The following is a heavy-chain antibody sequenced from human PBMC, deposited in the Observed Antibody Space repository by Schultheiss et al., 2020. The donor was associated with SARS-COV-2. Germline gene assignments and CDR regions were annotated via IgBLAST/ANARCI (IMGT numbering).Heavy chain of an antibody. D-gene: IGHD2-15*01. CDR3: AVGPYCNGGSCYLDY. Sequence: SVKVSCKASGGTFSSYAINWVRQAPGQGLEWMGGITPVFGAAKYAQKFQGRVTITADESTSTAHMDLSSLRSDDTAVYYCAVGPYCNGGSCYLDYWGLGTLVTVSS. CDR2: ITPVFGAA. J-gene: IGHJ4*01. V-gene: IGHV1-69*13. CDR1: GGTFSSYA.